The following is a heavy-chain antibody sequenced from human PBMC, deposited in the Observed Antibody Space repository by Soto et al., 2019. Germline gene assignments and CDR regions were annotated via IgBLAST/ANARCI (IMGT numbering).Heavy chain of an antibody. CDR3: ARDSIAAAALDV. V-gene: IGHV1-18*04. CDR1: GYTFTSYA. J-gene: IGHJ6*02. D-gene: IGHD6-13*01. Sequence: ASVKVSCKASGYTFTSYAITWVRQAPGQGLEWLGWISAFNGNTNYAQKLQGRVTMTTDTSTSTAHMELRSLRSDDAAVYYCARDSIAAAALDVWGQGTTVTVS. CDR2: ISAFNGNT.